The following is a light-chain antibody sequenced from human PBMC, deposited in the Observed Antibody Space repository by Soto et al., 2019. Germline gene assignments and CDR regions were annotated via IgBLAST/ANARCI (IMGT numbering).Light chain of an antibody. CDR1: QSVSSSY. V-gene: IGKV3-20*01. J-gene: IGKJ1*01. CDR3: QQYGSSSWT. CDR2: GTS. Sequence: EIVLTQSPGTLSLSPGERATLSCRASQSVSSSYLAWYQQKPGQAPRLLIYGTSSRATAIPDRFCGSGSGTDFTLTISRLEPEDFAVYYCQQYGSSSWTFGQGTKVEIK.